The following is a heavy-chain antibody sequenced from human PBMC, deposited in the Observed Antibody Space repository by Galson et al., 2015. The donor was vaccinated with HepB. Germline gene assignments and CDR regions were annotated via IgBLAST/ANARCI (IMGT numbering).Heavy chain of an antibody. CDR1: GFTFSSYA. V-gene: IGHV3-30*04. CDR3: AKDYPDIVVVPAAYYGMDV. CDR2: ISYDGSNK. J-gene: IGHJ6*02. D-gene: IGHD2-2*01. Sequence: SLRLSCAASGFTFSSYAMHWVRQAPGKGLEWVAVISYDGSNKYYADSVKGRFTISRDNSKNTLYLQMNSLRAEDTAVYYCAKDYPDIVVVPAAYYGMDVWGQGTTVTVSS.